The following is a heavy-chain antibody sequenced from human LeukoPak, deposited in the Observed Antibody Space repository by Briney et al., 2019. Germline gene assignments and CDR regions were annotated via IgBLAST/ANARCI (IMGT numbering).Heavy chain of an antibody. J-gene: IGHJ4*02. Sequence: PGGSLRLSCAASGFTFSRYNLIWVRQAPGKGLEWVSDISSSGSTIYFADSVKGRFTISRDNAKNSLYLQMNSLRDDDAAVYHFARLQYYYVSGSYYKLFDYWGQGTLVTVSS. CDR1: GFTFSRYN. D-gene: IGHD3-10*01. CDR3: ARLQYYYVSGSYYKLFDY. CDR2: ISSSGSTI. V-gene: IGHV3-48*02.